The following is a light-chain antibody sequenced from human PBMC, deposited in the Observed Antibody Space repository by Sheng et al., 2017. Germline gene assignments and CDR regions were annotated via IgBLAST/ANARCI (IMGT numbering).Light chain of an antibody. J-gene: IGLJ1*01. CDR3: SSYTSSSTYV. CDR1: SSDFGTYNY. Sequence: QSALTQPASVSGSPGQSITISCTATSSDFGTYNYVSWYQQHPGKVPKLLIYDVSNRPSGVSNRFSGSKSGNTASLTISGLQAEDEADYSCSSYTSSSTYVFGTGTKVTVL. CDR2: DVS. V-gene: IGLV2-14*03.